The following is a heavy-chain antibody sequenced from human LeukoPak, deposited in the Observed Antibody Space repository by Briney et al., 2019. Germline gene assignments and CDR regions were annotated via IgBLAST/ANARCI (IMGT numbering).Heavy chain of an antibody. Sequence: GGSLRLSCAASGFTFGDYYMSWIRQAPGKGLEWVSYISSSGSTIYYADSVKGRFTISRDNAKNSLYLQMNSLRAEDTAVYYCARDPPGIAAAGPYLDYWGQGTLVTVSS. D-gene: IGHD6-13*01. V-gene: IGHV3-11*04. CDR1: GFTFGDYY. CDR2: ISSSGSTI. CDR3: ARDPPGIAAAGPYLDY. J-gene: IGHJ4*02.